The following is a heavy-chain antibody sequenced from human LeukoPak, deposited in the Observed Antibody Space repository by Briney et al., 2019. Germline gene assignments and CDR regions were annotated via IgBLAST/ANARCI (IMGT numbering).Heavy chain of an antibody. CDR3: AKVMGPTVTINFDY. CDR2: IKSKTDGGTT. J-gene: IGHJ4*02. Sequence: PGGSLRLSCAASGFTFSNAWMNWVRQAPGKGLEWVGRIKSKTDGGTTDYAAPVKGRFTISRDNSKNTLYLQMNSLRAEDTAVYYCAKVMGPTVTINFDYWGQGTLVTVSS. CDR1: GFTFSNAW. D-gene: IGHD1-26*01. V-gene: IGHV3-15*07.